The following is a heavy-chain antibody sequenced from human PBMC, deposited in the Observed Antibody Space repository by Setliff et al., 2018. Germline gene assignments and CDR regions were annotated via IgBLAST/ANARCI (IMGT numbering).Heavy chain of an antibody. D-gene: IGHD3-3*01. CDR1: GFRFSDLY. J-gene: IGHJ6*03. CDR3: ARAVTIFGVITPIYFYYMDV. V-gene: IGHV3-11*04. Sequence: GGSLRLSCAASGFRFSDLYMSWVRQVPGKGLEWLSKISGTGNTVYYADSVRGRFTISRDNAKNSLYLQMNSLRAEDTALFYCARAVTIFGVITPIYFYYMDVWGKGTTVTVSS. CDR2: ISGTGNTV.